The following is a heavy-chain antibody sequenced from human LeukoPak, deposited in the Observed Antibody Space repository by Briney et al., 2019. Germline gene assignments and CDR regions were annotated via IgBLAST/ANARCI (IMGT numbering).Heavy chain of an antibody. CDR3: AKEPREYCSSTSCPNWIDP. CDR2: IIPSGGAT. D-gene: IGHD2-2*01. V-gene: IGHV3-23*01. Sequence: GGCLRLSCAPSGFTLSSYAMNSVRPAPGKGREWVAAIIPSGGATYCADSVMGRFTISRDNSKNTLYLQMSSLRADDTAVYYRAKEPREYCSSTSCPNWIDPWGQGTLVTVSS. J-gene: IGHJ5*02. CDR1: GFTLSSYA.